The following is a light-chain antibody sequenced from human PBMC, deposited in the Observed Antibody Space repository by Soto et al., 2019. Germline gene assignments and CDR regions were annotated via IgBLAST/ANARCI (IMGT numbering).Light chain of an antibody. CDR2: GAS. CDR1: QSVSSSF. CDR3: QQYDSSPWT. V-gene: IGKV3-20*01. J-gene: IGKJ1*01. Sequence: EIVLTQSPGTLSLSPGERATLSCRASQSVSSSFLSCYQQKPGQAPRLLIYGASSRATGIPDRFSGSGSGTVFPLTSSRLAPEDFAVYYCQQYDSSPWTFGQGTKVEIK.